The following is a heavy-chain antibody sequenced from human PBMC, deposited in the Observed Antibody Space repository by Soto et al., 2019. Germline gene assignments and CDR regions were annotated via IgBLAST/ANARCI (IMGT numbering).Heavy chain of an antibody. CDR2: INHSGST. V-gene: IGHV4-34*01. Sequence: QVQLQQWGEGLLKPSETLSLTCAVYGGSFSGYYWTWIRQPPGTGLEWIGEINHSGSTNYNPSLKSRVTISVDTSKNQFSLKLTSVTAADTAVYYCARDKITGLFAYWGQGTLVTVSS. CDR3: ARDKITGLFAY. D-gene: IGHD2-8*02. CDR1: GGSFSGYY. J-gene: IGHJ4*02.